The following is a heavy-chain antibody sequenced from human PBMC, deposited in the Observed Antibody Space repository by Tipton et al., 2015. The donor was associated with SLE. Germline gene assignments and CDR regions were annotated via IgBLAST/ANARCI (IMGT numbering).Heavy chain of an antibody. CDR3: ATSKRGNYGGNRGGFFDY. V-gene: IGHV4-34*01. CDR1: GGSFSGYY. J-gene: IGHJ4*02. D-gene: IGHD4-23*01. Sequence: TLSLTCAVYGGSFSGYYWSWIRQPPGKGLEWIGEINHSGSTNYNPSLKSRVTISVDTSKNQFSLKLSSVTAADTAVYYCATSKRGNYGGNRGGFFDYWGQGTLVTVSS. CDR2: INHSGST.